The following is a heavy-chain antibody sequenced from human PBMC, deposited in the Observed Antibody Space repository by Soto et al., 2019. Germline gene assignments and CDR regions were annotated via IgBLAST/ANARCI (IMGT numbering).Heavy chain of an antibody. V-gene: IGHV1-46*01. Sequence: GASVKVSCKASGYTFTSYYMHWVRQAPGQGLEWMGIINPSGGSTSYAQKFQGRVTMTRDTSTSTVYMELSSLRSEDTAVYYCARDYRQTASFEVYYYYGMDVWGQGTTVTVSS. CDR1: GYTFTSYY. J-gene: IGHJ6*02. CDR3: ARDYRQTASFEVYYYYGMDV. D-gene: IGHD3-9*01. CDR2: INPSGGST.